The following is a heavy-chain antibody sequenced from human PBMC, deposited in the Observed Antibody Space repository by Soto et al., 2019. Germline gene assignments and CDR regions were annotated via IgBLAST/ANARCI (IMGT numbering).Heavy chain of an antibody. D-gene: IGHD3-3*01. V-gene: IGHV4-59*01. Sequence: SETLSLTCTVSGGSISSYYWSWIRQPPEKGLEWIGYIYYSGSTNYNPSLKSRVTISVDTSKNQFSLKLSSVTAADTAVYYCARARDNYDFWSGYSTYYYYYYMDVWGKGTTVTVSS. CDR3: ARARDNYDFWSGYSTYYYYYYMDV. CDR2: IYYSGST. J-gene: IGHJ6*03. CDR1: GGSISSYY.